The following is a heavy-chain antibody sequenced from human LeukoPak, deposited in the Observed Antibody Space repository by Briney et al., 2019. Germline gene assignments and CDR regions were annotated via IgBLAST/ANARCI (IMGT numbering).Heavy chain of an antibody. V-gene: IGHV4-30-4*01. D-gene: IGHD3-9*01. J-gene: IGHJ4*02. CDR3: AREGPDILTGYYEDY. CDR2: IYYSGST. Sequence: SQTLSLTGTVSGGSISSGDYYWSWIRQPPGKGLEWIGYIYYSGSTYYNPSLKSRVTISVDTSKNQFSLKLSSVTAADTAVYYCAREGPDILTGYYEDYWGQGTLVTVSS. CDR1: GGSISSGDYY.